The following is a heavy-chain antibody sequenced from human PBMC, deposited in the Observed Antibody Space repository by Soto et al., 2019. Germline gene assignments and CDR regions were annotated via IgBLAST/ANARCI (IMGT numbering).Heavy chain of an antibody. J-gene: IGHJ4*02. CDR3: PGVDRSGWTPNFFDS. V-gene: IGHV4-38-2*01. D-gene: IGHD6-19*01. CDR2: IYHSGNT. CDR1: YYSINSGYY. Sequence: SETLSLTCAVSYYSINSGYYWGWIRQPPGKGLEWIGTIYHSGNTFYNPSLKSRVTISVDTSTNQFPLTLTSATAADTALYYFPGVDRSGWTPNFFDSCRQGTLVTASS.